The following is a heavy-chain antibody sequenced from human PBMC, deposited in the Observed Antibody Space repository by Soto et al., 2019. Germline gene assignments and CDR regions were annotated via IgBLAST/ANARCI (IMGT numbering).Heavy chain of an antibody. V-gene: IGHV1-69*01. J-gene: IGHJ4*02. Sequence: QVQLVQSGAEVKKPGSSVKVSCKASGGTFSSYAISWVRQAPGQGLEWMGGIIPIFGTANYAQKFQGRVTITADESTSTAYMELSSLRSEDTAVYYCARDPNRFLGVPLYYFDYWGQGTLVTVSS. D-gene: IGHD2-2*01. CDR1: GGTFSSYA. CDR2: IIPIFGTA. CDR3: ARDPNRFLGVPLYYFDY.